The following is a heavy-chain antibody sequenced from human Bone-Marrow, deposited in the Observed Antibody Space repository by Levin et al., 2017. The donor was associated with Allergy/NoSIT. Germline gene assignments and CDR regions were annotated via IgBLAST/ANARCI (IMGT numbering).Heavy chain of an antibody. D-gene: IGHD6-13*01. J-gene: IGHJ5*02. CDR2: INPNSGDT. Sequence: EASVKVSCQASAYTFTGYYIHWVRQGPGQGLEWMGRINPNSGDTNYAQKFQGRVIMSSDTSISTAYLEVTRLRSDDTAVYYCARDVRAAGTRWFDPWGQGTLVTVSS. CDR1: AYTFTGYY. V-gene: IGHV1-2*06. CDR3: ARDVRAAGTRWFDP.